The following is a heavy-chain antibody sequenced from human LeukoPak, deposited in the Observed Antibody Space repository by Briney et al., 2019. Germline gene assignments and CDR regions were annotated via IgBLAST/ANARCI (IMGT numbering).Heavy chain of an antibody. Sequence: SETLSLTCAVYGGSFSGYYWSWIRQPPGKGLEWIGEINHSGSTNYNPSLKSRVTISVDTSKNQFSLKLSSVTAADTAVYYCARRPTDSSGWYYRIHNWFDPWGQGTLVTVSS. CDR2: INHSGST. CDR3: ARRPTDSSGWYYRIHNWFDP. V-gene: IGHV4-34*01. CDR1: GGSFSGYY. D-gene: IGHD6-19*01. J-gene: IGHJ5*02.